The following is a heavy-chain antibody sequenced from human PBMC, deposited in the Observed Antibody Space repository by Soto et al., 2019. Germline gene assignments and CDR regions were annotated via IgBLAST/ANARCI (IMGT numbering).Heavy chain of an antibody. CDR1: SGSINNYEYY. J-gene: IGHJ4*02. V-gene: IGHV4-30-4*01. D-gene: IGHD6-6*01. CDR2: IYYTGST. Sequence: SETLSLTCSVSSGSINNYEYYWTWIRQPPGEGLEWIWHIYYTGSTSYNPSLKSRVTISLDTSKNQYSLKVNSVSAADTAVYYCARDRSNSSDFFDSWGQGTLVTVSS. CDR3: ARDRSNSSDFFDS.